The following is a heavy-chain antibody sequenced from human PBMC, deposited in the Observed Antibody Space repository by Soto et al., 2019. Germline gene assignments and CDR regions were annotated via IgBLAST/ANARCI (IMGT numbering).Heavy chain of an antibody. CDR1: GFTFSSYG. V-gene: IGHV3-30*18. CDR3: AKEGGLSGSYYISSSYYFDY. Sequence: QVQLVESGGGVVQPGRSLRLSCVASGFTFSSYGMHWVRQAPGKGLEWVAIISYDGSNTYYADSVKGRFTISRDNSKNTLYLQMNSLRAEGTSVDYCAKEGGLSGSYYISSSYYFDYWGQGTLVTVSS. D-gene: IGHD1-26*01. J-gene: IGHJ4*02. CDR2: ISYDGSNT.